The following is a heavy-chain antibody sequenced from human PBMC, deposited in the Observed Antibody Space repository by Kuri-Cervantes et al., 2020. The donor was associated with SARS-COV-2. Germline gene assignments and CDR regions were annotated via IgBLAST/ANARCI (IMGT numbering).Heavy chain of an antibody. Sequence: SQTLSLTCTVSGGSISSYYWSWIRQPLGKGLEWIGYIYYSGSTYYNPSPKSRVTISVDTSKNQFSLKLSSVTATDTAVYYCARKTATPPDWFDPWGQGTLVTVSS. D-gene: IGHD6-25*01. CDR2: IYYSGST. V-gene: IGHV4-59*01. J-gene: IGHJ5*02. CDR1: GGSISSYY. CDR3: ARKTATPPDWFDP.